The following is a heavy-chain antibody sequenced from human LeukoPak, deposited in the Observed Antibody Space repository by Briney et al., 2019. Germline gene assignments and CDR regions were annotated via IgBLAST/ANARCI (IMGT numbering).Heavy chain of an antibody. Sequence: GGSLRLSCAASGFTFSSYAMSWVRQAPGKGLEWVSAISGSGGSTYYADSVKGRFTISRDNSMNTLYLQMNSLRAEDTAVYYCAKDPMITFGGVIVIVGAFDIWGQGTMVTVSS. J-gene: IGHJ3*02. D-gene: IGHD3-16*02. CDR1: GFTFSSYA. CDR2: ISGSGGST. V-gene: IGHV3-23*01. CDR3: AKDPMITFGGVIVIVGAFDI.